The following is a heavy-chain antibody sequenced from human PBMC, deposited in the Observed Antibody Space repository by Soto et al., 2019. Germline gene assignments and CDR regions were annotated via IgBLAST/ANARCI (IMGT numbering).Heavy chain of an antibody. Sequence: SETLSLTCTVSGVSVNNDNYYWSWIRQPPGKGLEWIGYIYYTGSTTYNPSLKSRVTISLDTSRNHFPLSLSSVTAADTAVFYCAREYSNSPEAFDFWGRGTLVTVSS. J-gene: IGHJ4*02. CDR3: AREYSNSPEAFDF. CDR1: GVSVNNDNYY. V-gene: IGHV4-61*03. D-gene: IGHD6-6*01. CDR2: IYYTGST.